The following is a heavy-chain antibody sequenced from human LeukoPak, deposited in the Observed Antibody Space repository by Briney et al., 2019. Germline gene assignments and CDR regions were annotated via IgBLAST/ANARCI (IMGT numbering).Heavy chain of an antibody. V-gene: IGHV6-1*01. J-gene: IGHJ4*02. CDR3: TRGWLQSGFGY. CDR2: TYYTSTWYN. CDR1: GDSVSGTSAG. Sequence: SQTLSLTCVISGDSVSGTSAGWNWIRQSPSRGLEWLGRTYYTSTWYNDYAVSVRRRILITPDTSKIQFSLQLNSVTPDDTAVYYCTRGWLQSGFGYWGQGTLVTVSS. D-gene: IGHD5-24*01.